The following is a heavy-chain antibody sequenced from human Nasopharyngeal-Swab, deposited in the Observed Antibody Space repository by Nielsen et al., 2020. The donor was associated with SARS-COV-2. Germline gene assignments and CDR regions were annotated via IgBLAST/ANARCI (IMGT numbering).Heavy chain of an antibody. V-gene: IGHV3-23*01. CDR2: ISLSGGGT. CDR1: GFTFNSYA. Sequence: GESLKISCAASGFTFNSYAMSWVRQAPGKGLDWVSGISLSGGGTYYADSVKGRFTISRDNSKDTLNLQMHSLRAEDTAVYYCAKGRTYCSGTSCFSFDSWGQGTMVTVSS. J-gene: IGHJ4*02. D-gene: IGHD2-2*01. CDR3: AKGRTYCSGTSCFSFDS.